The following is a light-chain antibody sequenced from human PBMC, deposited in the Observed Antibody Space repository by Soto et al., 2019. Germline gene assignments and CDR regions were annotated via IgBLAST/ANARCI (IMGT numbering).Light chain of an antibody. CDR1: SSDVGGYNY. V-gene: IGLV2-11*01. CDR3: CSYAGTYIRAD. J-gene: IGLJ2*01. CDR2: DVT. Sequence: QSALTQPRSVSGAPGQSVTISCTGTSSDVGGYNYVSWYQQHPGKAPKLITYDVTKRPSGVPDRFSGSKSGNTASLTISGLQAEDEADYYCCSYAGTYIRADFGGGTKLTVL.